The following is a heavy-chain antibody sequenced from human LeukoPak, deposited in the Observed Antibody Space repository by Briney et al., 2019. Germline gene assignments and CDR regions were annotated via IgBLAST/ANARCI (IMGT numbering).Heavy chain of an antibody. V-gene: IGHV3-33*01. J-gene: IGHJ4*02. D-gene: IGHD2-15*01. CDR2: IWYDGSNK. CDR3: ARTPGGCSGGSCYSGSFDY. CDR1: GFTFSSYG. Sequence: GGSLRLSCAASGFTFSSYGMHWVRQAPGKGLEWVAVIWYDGSNKYYADSVKGRFTISRDNSKNTLYLQMNSRRAEDTALYYCARTPGGCSGGSCYSGSFDYWGQGTLVTVSS.